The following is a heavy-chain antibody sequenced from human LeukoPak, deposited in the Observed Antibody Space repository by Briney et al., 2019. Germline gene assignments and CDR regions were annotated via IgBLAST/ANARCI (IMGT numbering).Heavy chain of an antibody. CDR2: LITSSGDT. J-gene: IGHJ3*02. CDR3: ARVGGLGGSFDI. V-gene: IGHV1-18*01. CDR1: GYTFTIYG. D-gene: IGHD3-16*01. Sequence: ASLNVSSTPSGYTFTIYGITWVPHAPGQALAFVVCLITSSGDTRSGQKFQGRVTMTRDPSTNIAYMELRSLRPDDTAVYYCARVGGLGGSFDIWGQGTMVTVSS.